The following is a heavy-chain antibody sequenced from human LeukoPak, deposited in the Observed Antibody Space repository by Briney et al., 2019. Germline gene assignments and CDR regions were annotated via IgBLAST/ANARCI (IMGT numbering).Heavy chain of an antibody. J-gene: IGHJ3*01. D-gene: IGHD3-10*01. CDR1: GFTFAIHA. CDR2: ISGDGAST. Sequence: GGSLRLSCAASGFTFAIHAMTWVSQAPGKGLEWVSGISGDGASTHYAESVKGKFTISRDNTQNTLFLQMNSLRVEDTAIYYCAKDSYVSGRPLHTFDVWGQGTMVTVSS. V-gene: IGHV3-23*01. CDR3: AKDSYVSGRPLHTFDV.